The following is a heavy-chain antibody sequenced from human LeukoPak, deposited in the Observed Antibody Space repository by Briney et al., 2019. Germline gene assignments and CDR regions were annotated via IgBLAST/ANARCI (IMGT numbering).Heavy chain of an antibody. D-gene: IGHD3-3*01. Sequence: PWGSLRLSCAASGFTFSSYAMSWVRQAPGKGLEWVSAISGSGGSTYYADSVKGRFTISRDNSKNTLYLQMNSLRAEDTAVYYCAKGMNLESLLIDSPLMDVWGKGTTVTVSS. CDR1: GFTFSSYA. CDR2: ISGSGGST. CDR3: AKGMNLESLLIDSPLMDV. J-gene: IGHJ6*04. V-gene: IGHV3-23*01.